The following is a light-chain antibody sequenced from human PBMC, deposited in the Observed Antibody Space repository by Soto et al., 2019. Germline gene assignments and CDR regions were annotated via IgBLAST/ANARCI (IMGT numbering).Light chain of an antibody. CDR3: QQYATSQT. V-gene: IGKV3-20*01. J-gene: IGKJ1*01. CDR2: ASS. CDR1: QSISSSY. Sequence: EIVLTQSPGTLSLSPGERATLSCRASQSISSSYLAWYQQKPGQAHRLLIYASSTRATGIPDRFSGGGSGTDFTLTISRLEPEDFAVYYCQQYATSQTFGQGTKVEIK.